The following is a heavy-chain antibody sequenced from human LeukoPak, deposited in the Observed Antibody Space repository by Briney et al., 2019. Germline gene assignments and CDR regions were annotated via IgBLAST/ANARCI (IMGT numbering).Heavy chain of an antibody. Sequence: GGSLRLSCAASGFTFSQYWMSWVRQAPGKGLEWVANIRQDGHENYYADSVKGRFSISRDNAENSVFLQMNSLRAEDTAVYYCARDSGFDWGQGTLVTVSS. CDR2: IRQDGHEN. V-gene: IGHV3-7*01. CDR1: GFTFSQYW. J-gene: IGHJ4*02. CDR3: ARDSGFD. D-gene: IGHD3-10*01.